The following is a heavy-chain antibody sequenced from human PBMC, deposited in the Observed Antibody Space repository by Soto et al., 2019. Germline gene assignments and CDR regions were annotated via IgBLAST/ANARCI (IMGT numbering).Heavy chain of an antibody. CDR1: GGTFSSYT. CDR2: IIPILGIA. J-gene: IGHJ4*02. Sequence: QVQLVQSGAEVKKPGSSVKVSCKASGGTFSSYTISWVRQAPGQGLEWMGRIIPILGIANYAQKFQGRVTITADKFTSTAYMELSSLRSEDTAVYYCARDRETEQFDYWGQGTLVTVSS. CDR3: ARDRETEQFDY. D-gene: IGHD1-26*01. V-gene: IGHV1-69*08.